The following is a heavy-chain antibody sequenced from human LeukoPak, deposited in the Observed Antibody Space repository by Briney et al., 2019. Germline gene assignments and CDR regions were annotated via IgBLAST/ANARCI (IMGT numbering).Heavy chain of an antibody. V-gene: IGHV3-7*03. CDR3: AGGTSMNV. CDR1: GFPFSNSW. CDR2: INKDGGGI. Sequence: GGSLRLSCAVSGFPFSNSWMYWVRQAPGKGLEGVANINKDGGGISYVDSVKGRFIISRDNARNSLYLQMNSLRVEDTAVYFCAGGTSMNVWGKGPALT. J-gene: IGHJ6*04.